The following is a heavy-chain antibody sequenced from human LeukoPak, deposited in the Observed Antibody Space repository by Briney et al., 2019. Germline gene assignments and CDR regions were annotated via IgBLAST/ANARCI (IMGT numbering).Heavy chain of an antibody. CDR2: INPSDGST. CDR3: ARVGTAFTNYYYMDV. Sequence: ASVKVSCKAFGYTFTSNYMHWVRQAPGQGLEWMGIINPSDGSTSYAQNFQGRVTMTRDMSTSTVYMEVNSLKSEDTAFYYCARVGTAFTNYYYMDVWGKGTTVTVSS. CDR1: GYTFTSNY. V-gene: IGHV1-46*01. J-gene: IGHJ6*03. D-gene: IGHD2-21*02.